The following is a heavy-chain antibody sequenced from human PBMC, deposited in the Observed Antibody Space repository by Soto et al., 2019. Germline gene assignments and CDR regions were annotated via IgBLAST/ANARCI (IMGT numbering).Heavy chain of an antibody. V-gene: IGHV4-34*01. CDR2: INHSGST. D-gene: IGHD4-17*01. Sequence: SETLSLTCAVYCGSLSGYYWSWIRQPPGKGLEWIGEINHSGSTNYNPSLKSRVTISVDTSKNQFSLKLSSVTAADTAVYYCSGGGDYEGGAFDIWGQGTMVTVSS. J-gene: IGHJ3*02. CDR1: CGSLSGYY. CDR3: SGGGDYEGGAFDI.